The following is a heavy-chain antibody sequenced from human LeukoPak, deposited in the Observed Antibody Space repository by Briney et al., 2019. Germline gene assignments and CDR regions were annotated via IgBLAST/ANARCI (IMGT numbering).Heavy chain of an antibody. V-gene: IGHV4-59*08. CDR2: IFYTGST. CDR3: ARHSGASPHYFDY. J-gene: IGHJ4*02. Sequence: SETLSLTCTVSGGSLCSYFWSWIRQPPGKELEWIGFIFYTGSTHYNPSLTSRVTISVDTSKNQFSLKLTSVTAADTAVYYCARHSGASPHYFDYWGRGTLVTVSS. D-gene: IGHD1-26*01. CDR1: GGSLCSYF.